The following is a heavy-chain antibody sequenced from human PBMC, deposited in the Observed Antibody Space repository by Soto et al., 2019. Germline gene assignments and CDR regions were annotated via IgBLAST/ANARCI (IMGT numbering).Heavy chain of an antibody. CDR3: AKLKTGDYVGLRWFDP. Sequence: GGSLRLSCAASGFTFSSYAMSWVRQAPGKGLEWVSAISGSGGSTYYADSVKGRFTISRDNSKNTLYLQMNSLRAEDTAVYYCAKLKTGDYVGLRWFDPWGQGTLVTVSS. CDR2: ISGSGGST. D-gene: IGHD4-17*01. J-gene: IGHJ5*02. V-gene: IGHV3-23*01. CDR1: GFTFSSYA.